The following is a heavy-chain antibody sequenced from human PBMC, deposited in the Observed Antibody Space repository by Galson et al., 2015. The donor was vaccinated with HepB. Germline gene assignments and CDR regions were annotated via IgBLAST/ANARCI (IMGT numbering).Heavy chain of an antibody. CDR1: GLTFTSSA. D-gene: IGHD2-21*02. CDR3: AAETAYHYYYYYGMDV. CDR2: IVVGSGNT. J-gene: IGHJ6*02. Sequence: SVKVSCKASGLTFTSSAVQWVRQARGQRLEWIGWIVVGSGNTNYAQKFQERVTITRDMSTSTAYMELSSLRSEDTAVYYCAAETAYHYYYYYGMDVRGQGTTVTVSS. V-gene: IGHV1-58*01.